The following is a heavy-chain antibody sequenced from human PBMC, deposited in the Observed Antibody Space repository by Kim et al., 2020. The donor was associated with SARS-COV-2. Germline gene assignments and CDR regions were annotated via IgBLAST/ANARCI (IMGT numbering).Heavy chain of an antibody. D-gene: IGHD1-26*01. CDR2: IIPIFGTA. V-gene: IGHV1-69*13. CDR3: ARGNSGMLFNGYYYYGMDV. CDR1: GGTFSSYA. Sequence: SVKVSCKASGGTFSSYAISWVRQAPGQGLEWMGGIIPIFGTANYAQKFQGRVTITADESTSTAYMELSSLRSEDTAVYYCARGNSGMLFNGYYYYGMDVWGQGTTVTVSS. J-gene: IGHJ6*02.